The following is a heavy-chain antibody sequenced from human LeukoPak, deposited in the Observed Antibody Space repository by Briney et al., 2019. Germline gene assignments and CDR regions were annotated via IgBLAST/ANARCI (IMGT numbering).Heavy chain of an antibody. D-gene: IGHD6-19*01. CDR1: GGTFSSYA. Sequence: ASVKVSCKASGGTFSSYAISWVRQAPGQGLEWMGRIIPIFGTANYAQKFQGRVTITTDESTSTAYMELSSLRSEDTAVYYCAREGPDSSGWYVGYFGYWGQGTLVTVSS. J-gene: IGHJ4*02. CDR2: IIPIFGTA. V-gene: IGHV1-69*05. CDR3: AREGPDSSGWYVGYFGY.